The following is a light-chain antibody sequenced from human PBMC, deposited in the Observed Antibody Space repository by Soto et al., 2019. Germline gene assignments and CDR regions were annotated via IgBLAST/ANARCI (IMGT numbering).Light chain of an antibody. V-gene: IGKV1-39*01. CDR2: AAS. CDR3: QQDLRPPLT. J-gene: IGKJ3*01. Sequence: DIQMTQSPSSLSASLGDRVTITCRASQSISSYLNWYQQKPGKAPGLLIYAASTLQSGVPSRFSASGSGTDFTLTISSLQPEDFATYYCQQDLRPPLTFGPGTKVDIK. CDR1: QSISSY.